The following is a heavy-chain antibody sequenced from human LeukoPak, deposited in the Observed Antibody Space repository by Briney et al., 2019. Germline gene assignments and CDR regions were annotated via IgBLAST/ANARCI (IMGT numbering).Heavy chain of an antibody. D-gene: IGHD4-11*01. V-gene: IGHV1-2*02. J-gene: IGHJ6*03. CDR2: INPNSGGT. Sequence: GASVKVSCKASGYTFTGYFMHWVRQAPGQGLEWMGWINPNSGGTNYAQKFQGRVTKTRDTSISTAYMELSRLRSDDTAVYYCARGPIVTTNYYYYYMDVWGKGTTVTVSS. CDR3: ARGPIVTTNYYYYYMDV. CDR1: GYTFTGYF.